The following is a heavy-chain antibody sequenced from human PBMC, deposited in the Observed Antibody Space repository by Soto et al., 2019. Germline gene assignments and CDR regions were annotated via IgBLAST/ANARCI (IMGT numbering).Heavy chain of an antibody. V-gene: IGHV1-18*01. D-gene: IGHD6-13*01. J-gene: IGHJ6*02. Sequence: GASVKVSCKASGYTFTSYGISWVRQAPGRGLEWMGWISAYNGNTNYAQKLQGRVTMTTDTSTSTAYMELRSLRSDDTAVYYCARVTDYSSSWTQGNYYYGMDVWGQGTTVTISS. CDR2: ISAYNGNT. CDR3: ARVTDYSSSWTQGNYYYGMDV. CDR1: GYTFTSYG.